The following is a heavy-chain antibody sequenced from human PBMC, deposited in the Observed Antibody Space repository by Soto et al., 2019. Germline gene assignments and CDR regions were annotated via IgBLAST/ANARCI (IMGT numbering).Heavy chain of an antibody. Sequence: ASVKVSCKASGYTFTNYYMHRVRQSPVQGLEGMGIINASGGSTSYAQKFPGRVTMTRDTSTSTVYMELSSLRSEDTAVYYCASSRQSCSTTRCYVFDYWGQGTLFTVSS. J-gene: IGHJ4*01. D-gene: IGHD2-2*01. CDR3: ASSRQSCSTTRCYVFDY. CDR2: INASGGST. CDR1: GYTFTNYY. V-gene: IGHV1-46*01.